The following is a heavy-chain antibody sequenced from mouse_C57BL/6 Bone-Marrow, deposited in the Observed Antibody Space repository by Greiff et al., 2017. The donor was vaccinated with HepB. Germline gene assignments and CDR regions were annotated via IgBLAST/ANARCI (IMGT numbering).Heavy chain of an antibody. J-gene: IGHJ2*01. CDR3: ARDHDGYYGFDY. Sequence: EVNVVESGGGLVQSGRSLRLSCATSGFTFSDFYMEWVRQAPGKGLEWIAASRNKANDYTTEYSASVKGRFIVSRDTSQSILYLQMHALRAEDTAIYYCARDHDGYYGFDYWGQGTTLTVSS. V-gene: IGHV7-1*01. D-gene: IGHD2-3*01. CDR2: SRNKANDYTT. CDR1: GFTFSDFY.